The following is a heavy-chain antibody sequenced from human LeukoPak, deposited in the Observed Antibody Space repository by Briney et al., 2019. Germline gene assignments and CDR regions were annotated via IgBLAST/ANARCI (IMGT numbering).Heavy chain of an antibody. CDR3: TIVGAADAFDI. D-gene: IGHD1-26*01. V-gene: IGHV3-73*01. Sequence: PGGSLRLSCAASGFTFSGSAMHWARQASGKGLEWVGRIRSKANSYATAYAASVKGRFTISRDDSKNTAYLQMNSLKTEDTAVYYCTIVGAADAFDIWGQGTMVTVSS. J-gene: IGHJ3*02. CDR2: IRSKANSYAT. CDR1: GFTFSGSA.